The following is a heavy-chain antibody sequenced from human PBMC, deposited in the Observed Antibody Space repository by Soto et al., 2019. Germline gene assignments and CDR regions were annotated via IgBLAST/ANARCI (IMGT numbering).Heavy chain of an antibody. CDR3: ARRWGGTFDY. Sequence: QVQLQESGPGLVKPSETLSLTCTVSGGSISSYYWSWIRQPPGKGLEWIGYIYYSGSTNYNPSLTSRVTISVATSKNQSSLKLSSVTAADTAVYYCARRWGGTFDYWGQGTLVTVSS. D-gene: IGHD2-21*01. CDR1: GGSISSYY. CDR2: IYYSGST. J-gene: IGHJ4*02. V-gene: IGHV4-59*01.